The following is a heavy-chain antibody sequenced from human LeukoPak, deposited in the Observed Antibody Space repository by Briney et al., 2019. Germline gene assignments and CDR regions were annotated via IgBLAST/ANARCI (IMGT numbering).Heavy chain of an antibody. CDR3: ASGAVSYAFDI. V-gene: IGHV3-48*02. CDR1: GFTFSSYS. Sequence: GGSLRLSCAAFGFTFSSYSMNWVRQAPGKGLEWLSYISRSSTTIYNADSIKGRFTISRDNAKNSLYLQMNSLRDADTAVYYCASGAVSYAFDIWGQGTMVTVSS. D-gene: IGHD4/OR15-4a*01. J-gene: IGHJ3*02. CDR2: ISRSSTTI.